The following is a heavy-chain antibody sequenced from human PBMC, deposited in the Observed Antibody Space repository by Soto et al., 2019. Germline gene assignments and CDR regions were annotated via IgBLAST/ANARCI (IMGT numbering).Heavy chain of an antibody. V-gene: IGHV3-23*01. CDR3: AKDRGYGQQLVRIYYYYGMDV. Sequence: PGGSLRLSCAASGFTFSSYAMSWVRQAPGKGLEWVSAISGSGGSTYYADSVKGRFTISRDNSKNTLYLQMNSLRAEDTAVYYCAKDRGYGQQLVRIYYYYGMDVWGQGTTVTVSS. CDR2: ISGSGGST. D-gene: IGHD6-13*01. J-gene: IGHJ6*02. CDR1: GFTFSSYA.